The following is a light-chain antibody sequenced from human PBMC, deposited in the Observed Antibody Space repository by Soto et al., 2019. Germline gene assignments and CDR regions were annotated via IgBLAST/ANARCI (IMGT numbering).Light chain of an antibody. CDR3: ASYSTITPFG. Sequence: QSALTQPASVSGSPGPSISIFCTGTTNDVGAYNYVSWYQLHPGKAPKVIIHEVTNRPSGVSNRFSGSKSGNTASLTISVLRAEDEADYFCASYSTITPFGFGTGTKVTVL. CDR1: TNDVGAYNY. V-gene: IGLV2-14*01. J-gene: IGLJ1*01. CDR2: EVT.